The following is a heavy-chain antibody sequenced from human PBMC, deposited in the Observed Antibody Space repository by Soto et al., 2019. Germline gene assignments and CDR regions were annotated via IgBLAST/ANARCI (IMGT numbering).Heavy chain of an antibody. D-gene: IGHD2-15*01. CDR2: IDPDDSYT. V-gene: IGHV5-10-1*01. CDR1: GYSFTNYW. CDR3: ARLPPPTYCSGSTCSGY. J-gene: IGHJ4*02. Sequence: GESLKISCKGSGYSFTNYWINWVRQMPGKGLEWMGRIDPDDSYTNYSPSFQGHVTISVDKSISTAHLQWSSLQASDTAIYYCARLPPPTYCSGSTCSGYWGQGTLVTVSS.